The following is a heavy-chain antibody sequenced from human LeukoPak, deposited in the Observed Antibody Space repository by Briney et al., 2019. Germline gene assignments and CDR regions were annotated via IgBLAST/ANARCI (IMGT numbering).Heavy chain of an antibody. CDR2: IKSKIHGGTT. CDR1: GFNFSSYA. CDR3: TTLAPPDYNFDY. D-gene: IGHD5-24*01. V-gene: IGHV3-15*01. J-gene: IGHJ4*02. Sequence: GGSLRLSCAASGFNFSSYAMSWVRQAPGKGLEWVGRIKSKIHGGTTDYVAPVKGRFTVSRDDSKNTLYLQMDSLKTEDTAVYYCTTLAPPDYNFDYWGQGTLVTVSS.